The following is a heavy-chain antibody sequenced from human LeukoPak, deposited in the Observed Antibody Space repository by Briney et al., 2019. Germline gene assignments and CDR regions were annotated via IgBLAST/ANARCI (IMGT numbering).Heavy chain of an antibody. CDR1: GGSISSGGYY. D-gene: IGHD2-15*01. J-gene: IGHJ4*02. V-gene: IGHV4-31*03. CDR3: ARVAGYCSGGSCEPLDY. Sequence: SETLSLTCTVSGGSISSGGYYWSWIRQHPGEGLEWIGYIYYSGSTYYNPSLKSRVTISVDTSKNQFSLKLSSVTAADTAVYYCARVAGYCSGGSCEPLDYWGQGTLVTVSS. CDR2: IYYSGST.